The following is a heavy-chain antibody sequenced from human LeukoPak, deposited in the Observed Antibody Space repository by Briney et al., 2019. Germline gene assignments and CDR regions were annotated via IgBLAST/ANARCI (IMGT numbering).Heavy chain of an antibody. CDR2: IIPILGIA. CDR1: GGTFSSYA. Sequence: GASVKVSCKASGGTFSSYAISWVRQAPGQGLEWMGRIIPILGIANCAQKFQGRVTITADESTSTAYMELSSLRSEDTAVYYCARDRSAAAGTVWFDPWGQGTLVTVSS. V-gene: IGHV1-69*04. CDR3: ARDRSAAAGTVWFDP. J-gene: IGHJ5*02. D-gene: IGHD6-13*01.